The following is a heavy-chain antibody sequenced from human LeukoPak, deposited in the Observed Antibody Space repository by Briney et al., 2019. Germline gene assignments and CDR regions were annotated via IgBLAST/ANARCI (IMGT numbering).Heavy chain of an antibody. J-gene: IGHJ4*02. Sequence: PSETLSLTCAVYGGSFSGYYWSWIRQPPGKGLEWIGEINHSGSTNYNPSLKSRVTISVDTSKNQFSLKLSSVTAADTAVYYCARGVPPYGSGSYYFDYWGQGTLVTVSS. CDR2: INHSGST. CDR3: ARGVPPYGSGSYYFDY. V-gene: IGHV4-34*01. CDR1: GGSFSGYY. D-gene: IGHD3-10*01.